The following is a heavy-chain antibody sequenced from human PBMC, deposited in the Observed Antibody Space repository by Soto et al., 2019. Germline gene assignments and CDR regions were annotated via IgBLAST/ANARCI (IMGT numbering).Heavy chain of an antibody. V-gene: IGHV4-30-4*01. D-gene: IGHD3-16*01. CDR1: GGTVRNRDCY. CDR3: ARGLAYAKVAP. CDR2: IYDSENT. J-gene: IGHJ5*02. Sequence: SQTLARTCTVSGGTVRNRDCYWSWIRQSPGKGLEWIGHIYDSENTYNNPSLKNRGTISVDTSKNQFSLKLTSVTAADTAVYYSARGLAYAKVAPWGQGTLVPGSS.